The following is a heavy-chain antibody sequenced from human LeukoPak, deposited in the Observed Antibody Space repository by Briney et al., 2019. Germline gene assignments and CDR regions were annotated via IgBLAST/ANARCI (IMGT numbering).Heavy chain of an antibody. CDR2: IYSGGST. V-gene: IGHV3-53*01. CDR1: GFTVSSNY. Sequence: GGSLRLSCAASGFTVSSNYMSWVRQAQGKGLEWVSVIYSGGSTYYADSVKGRFTISRDNSKNTLYLQMNSLRAEDTAVYYCARDLLGFFDYWGQGTLVTVSS. CDR3: ARDLLGFFDY. J-gene: IGHJ4*02.